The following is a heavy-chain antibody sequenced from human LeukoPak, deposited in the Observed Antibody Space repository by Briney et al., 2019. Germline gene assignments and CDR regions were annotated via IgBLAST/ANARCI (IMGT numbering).Heavy chain of an antibody. V-gene: IGHV3-23*01. J-gene: IGHJ4*02. CDR2: IKATDNSA. CDR3: AKAGCGGDCYENC. Sequence: PGGSLRLSCAASGFTFSDYAMSWVRQAPGKGLEWVSAIKATDNSAYYADSVKGRFAISRDNSKNTLYPQMNSLRAEDTAVYYCAKAGCGGDCYENCWGQGTLVTVSS. CDR1: GFTFSDYA. D-gene: IGHD2-21*02.